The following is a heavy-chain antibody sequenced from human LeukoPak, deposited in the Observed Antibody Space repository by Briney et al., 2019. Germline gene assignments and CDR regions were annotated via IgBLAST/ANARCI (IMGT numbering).Heavy chain of an antibody. D-gene: IGHD3-22*01. CDR1: GYTFTSYD. CDR2: ISGYNGNT. V-gene: IGHV1-18*01. CDR3: ASLKNYYDSSGYLVTDAFDI. J-gene: IGHJ3*02. Sequence: RASVKVSCKASGYTFTSYDINWVRQATGQGLEWMGWISGYNGNTNYAQKLQGRVTMTTDTSTSTAYMELRSLKSDDTAVYYCASLKNYYDSSGYLVTDAFDIWGQGTMVTVSS.